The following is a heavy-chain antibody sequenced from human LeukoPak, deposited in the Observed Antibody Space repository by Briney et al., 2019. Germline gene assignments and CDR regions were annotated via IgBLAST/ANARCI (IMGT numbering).Heavy chain of an antibody. V-gene: IGHV3-66*01. CDR2: IYTGGST. Sequence: GGSLRLSCAASGFTFSSYAMNWVRQAPGKGLEWISVIYTGGSTSYADSVKGRFTISRDSSTNTLFLQMNSLRAEDTAVYYCARASTLRTGDAHWGQGTLVTVSS. CDR3: ARASTLRTGDAH. D-gene: IGHD7-27*01. J-gene: IGHJ4*02. CDR1: GFTFSSYA.